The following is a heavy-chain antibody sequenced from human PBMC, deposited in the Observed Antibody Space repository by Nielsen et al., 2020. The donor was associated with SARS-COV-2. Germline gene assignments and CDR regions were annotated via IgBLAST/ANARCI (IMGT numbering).Heavy chain of an antibody. CDR3: AKGGRSSSWRPYYYGMDV. D-gene: IGHD6-13*01. Sequence: WIRQPPGKGLEWVAVISYDGSNKYYADSVKDRFTISRDNSKNTLYLQMNSLRAEDTAVYYCAKGGRSSSWRPYYYGMDVWGQGTTVTVSS. J-gene: IGHJ6*02. CDR2: ISYDGSNK. V-gene: IGHV3-30*18.